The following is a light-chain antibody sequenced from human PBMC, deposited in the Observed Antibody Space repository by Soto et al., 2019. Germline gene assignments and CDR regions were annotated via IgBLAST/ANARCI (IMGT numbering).Light chain of an antibody. CDR3: QTYDSSLSGYV. J-gene: IGLJ1*01. V-gene: IGLV1-40*01. CDR2: GNS. Sequence: QSVLTQPPSVSGAPGQRVTISCTGSSSNIGAGYDVHWYQQLPGTAPKLLIYGNSNRPSGVPDRFSGSKSVTSASLAITGLQVEDEADYSCQTYDSSLSGYVFGTGTMLTVL. CDR1: SSNIGAGYD.